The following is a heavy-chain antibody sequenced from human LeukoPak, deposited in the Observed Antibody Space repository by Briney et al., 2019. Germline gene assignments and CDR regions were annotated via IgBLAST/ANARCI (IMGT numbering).Heavy chain of an antibody. CDR2: IFHSGIA. J-gene: IGHJ6*03. Sequence: SETLSLACAVSNYPITSDYYWVWIRQPPGQGLEWIGQIFHSGIAHYNPSLKSRVTMSVDTSRSQFSVNLNSVTAADTAVYFCGRAGFGTAYNRFYYYMDVWGKGTTVTVSS. CDR3: GRAGFGTAYNRFYYYMDV. CDR1: NYPITSDYY. V-gene: IGHV4-38-2*01. D-gene: IGHD3-16*01.